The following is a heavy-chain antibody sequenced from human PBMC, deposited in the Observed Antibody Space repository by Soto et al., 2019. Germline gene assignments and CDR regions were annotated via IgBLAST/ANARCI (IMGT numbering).Heavy chain of an antibody. CDR3: ARAGTGTNFDY. D-gene: IGHD1-1*01. CDR1: GGSISSYY. V-gene: IGHV4-59*01. Sequence: SETLSLTCTVSGGSISSYYWSWIRQPPGKGLEWIGYIYYSGSTNYNPSLKSRVTISVDTSKNQFSLKLSSVTAADTAVYYCARAGTGTNFDYWGQGTLVTVSS. CDR2: IYYSGST. J-gene: IGHJ4*02.